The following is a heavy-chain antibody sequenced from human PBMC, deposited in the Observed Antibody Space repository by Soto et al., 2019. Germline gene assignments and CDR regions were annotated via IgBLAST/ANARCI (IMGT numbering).Heavy chain of an antibody. Sequence: GGSLRLSCAASGFTFSSYAMSWVRQAPGKGLEWVSAISGSGGSTYYADSVKGRFTISRDNSKNTLYLQMNSLRAEDTAVYDGAKGFECSSTSCFGYSYGEDFQDWGQGTLVTVSS. J-gene: IGHJ1*01. CDR1: GFTFSSYA. V-gene: IGHV3-23*01. CDR3: AKGFECSSTSCFGYSYGEDFQD. D-gene: IGHD2-2*01. CDR2: ISGSGGST.